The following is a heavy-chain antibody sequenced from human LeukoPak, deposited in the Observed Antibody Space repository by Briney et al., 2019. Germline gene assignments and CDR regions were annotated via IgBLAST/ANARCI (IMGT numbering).Heavy chain of an antibody. CDR1: GGSISSYY. J-gene: IGHJ4*02. CDR2: IYYSGST. Sequence: SETLSLTCTASGGSISSYYWSWIRQPPGKGLEWIGYIYYSGSTNYYPSLKSRVTISVDTSKNQFSLKLSSVTAADTAVYYCAREVYSSGLEYWGQGTLVTVSS. V-gene: IGHV4-59*01. CDR3: AREVYSSGLEY. D-gene: IGHD6-19*01.